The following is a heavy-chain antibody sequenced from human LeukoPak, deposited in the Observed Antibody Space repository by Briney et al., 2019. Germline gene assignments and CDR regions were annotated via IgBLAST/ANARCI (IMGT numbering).Heavy chain of an antibody. Sequence: SETLSLTCTVSGGSISSYYWSWIRQPAGKGLEWIGRIYISGSGSTNYNPSLKSRVTMSVDTSKNQFSLKLSSVTAADTAVYYCARVARFCSGGSCYENGVPDWGQGTLVTVSS. J-gene: IGHJ4*02. V-gene: IGHV4-4*07. CDR3: ARVARFCSGGSCYENGVPD. D-gene: IGHD2-15*01. CDR2: IYISGSGST. CDR1: GGSISSYY.